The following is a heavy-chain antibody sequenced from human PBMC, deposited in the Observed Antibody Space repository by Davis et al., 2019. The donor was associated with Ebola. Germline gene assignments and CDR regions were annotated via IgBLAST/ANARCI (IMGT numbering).Heavy chain of an antibody. CDR1: GFTFSSYG. Sequence: GESLKISCAASGFTFSSYGMHWVRQAPGKGLEWVAVISYDGSNKYYADSVKGRFTISRDNSKNTLYLQMNSLRAEDTAVYYCARHNHLWFGELLYSPSWFDPWGQGTLVTVSS. CDR3: ARHNHLWFGELLYSPSWFDP. J-gene: IGHJ5*02. D-gene: IGHD3-10*01. CDR2: ISYDGSNK. V-gene: IGHV3-30*03.